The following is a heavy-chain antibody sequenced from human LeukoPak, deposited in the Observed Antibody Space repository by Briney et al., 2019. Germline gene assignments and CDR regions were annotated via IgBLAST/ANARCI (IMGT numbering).Heavy chain of an antibody. V-gene: IGHV3-9*01. CDR1: GFTFDDYA. D-gene: IGHD5-12*01. CDR3: AKDFARLGFVDY. Sequence: PGRSLRLSCAASGFTFDDYAMHWVRQAPGKGLEWVSGISWNSFTIGYADSVKGRFTISRDNSKNSLYLQMNSLRTEDTALYYCAKDFARLGFVDYWGQGTLVTVSS. J-gene: IGHJ4*02. CDR2: ISWNSFTI.